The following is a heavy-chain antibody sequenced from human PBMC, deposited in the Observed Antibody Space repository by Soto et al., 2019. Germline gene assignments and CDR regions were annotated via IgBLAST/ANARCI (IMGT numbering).Heavy chain of an antibody. J-gene: IGHJ6*02. CDR2: LSVSGGDT. Sequence: PGGSLRLSCVASGFTFAYYAMTWVRQSPGRGLEWVSSLSVSGGDTYYGGSVKGRFTISRDNSKNTLYLQMSSLRAEDTAVYYCAKVVVIAAVYYAMDVWGQGTTVTVSS. CDR1: GFTFAYYA. CDR3: AKVVVIAAVYYAMDV. D-gene: IGHD3-3*01. V-gene: IGHV3-23*01.